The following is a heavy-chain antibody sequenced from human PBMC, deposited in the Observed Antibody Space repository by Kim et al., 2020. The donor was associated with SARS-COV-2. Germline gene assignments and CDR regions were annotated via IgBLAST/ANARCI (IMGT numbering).Heavy chain of an antibody. CDR1: GGSFSGYY. CDR3: ARGPYSSFDY. Sequence: SETLSLTCAVYGGSFSGYYWSWIRQPPGKGLEWIGEINHSGSTNYNPSLKSRVTISVDTSKNQFSLKLSSVTAADTAVYYCARGPYSSFDYWGQGTLVTVSS. V-gene: IGHV4-34*01. CDR2: INHSGST. D-gene: IGHD6-13*01. J-gene: IGHJ4*02.